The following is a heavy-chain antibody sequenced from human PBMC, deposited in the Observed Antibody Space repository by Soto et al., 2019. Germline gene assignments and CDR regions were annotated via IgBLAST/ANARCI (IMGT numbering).Heavy chain of an antibody. Sequence: GGSLRLSCAASGFTFSSYGMHWVRQAPGKGLEGVAVISYDGSNKYYADSVKGRFTISRDNSKNTLYLQMNSLRAEDTAVYYCAKDDYYDSSGYYLTHYYYGMDVWGQGTTVTVSS. CDR2: ISYDGSNK. J-gene: IGHJ6*02. D-gene: IGHD3-22*01. CDR1: GFTFSSYG. CDR3: AKDDYYDSSGYYLTHYYYGMDV. V-gene: IGHV3-30*18.